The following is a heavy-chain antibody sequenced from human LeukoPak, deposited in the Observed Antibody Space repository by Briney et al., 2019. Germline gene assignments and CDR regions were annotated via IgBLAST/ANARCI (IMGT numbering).Heavy chain of an antibody. CDR2: ISWNSGSI. D-gene: IGHD3-3*01. Sequence: GRSLRLSCAAPGFTFDDYAMHWVRQAPGKGLEWVSGISWNSGSIGYADSVKGRFTISRDNAKNSLYLQMNSLRAEDMALYYCAKGHDFWSGYLDYWGQGTLVTVSS. V-gene: IGHV3-9*03. J-gene: IGHJ4*02. CDR1: GFTFDDYA. CDR3: AKGHDFWSGYLDY.